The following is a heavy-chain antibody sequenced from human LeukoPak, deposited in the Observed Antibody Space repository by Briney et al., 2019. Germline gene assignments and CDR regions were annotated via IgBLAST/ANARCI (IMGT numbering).Heavy chain of an antibody. Sequence: PGGSLRLSCAASGFTVSSNYMSWVRQAPGKGLEWVSVIYSGGSTYYADSVKGRFTISRDNSKNTLYLQMNSLRAEDTAVYYCAGESRVRFGELLSAYYFDYWGQGTLVTVSS. CDR2: IYSGGST. V-gene: IGHV3-53*01. CDR1: GFTVSSNY. D-gene: IGHD3-10*01. J-gene: IGHJ4*02. CDR3: AGESRVRFGELLSAYYFDY.